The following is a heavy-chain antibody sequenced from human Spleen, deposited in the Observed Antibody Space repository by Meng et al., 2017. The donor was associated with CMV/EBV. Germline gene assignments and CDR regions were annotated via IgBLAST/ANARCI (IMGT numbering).Heavy chain of an antibody. J-gene: IGHJ6*02. CDR2: ITSSSRYI. D-gene: IGHD2-2*01. V-gene: IGHV3-21*01. Sequence: GESLKISCAASGFTFSTYSMNWVRQAPGKGLEWVSSITSSSRYINHADSVKGRFTISRDNAKNSVFLQMNSLRGEDTAVYYCAREGDRYCSSTSCSIRKGYYYYGMDVWGQGTTVTVSS. CDR1: GFTFSTYS. CDR3: AREGDRYCSSTSCSIRKGYYYYGMDV.